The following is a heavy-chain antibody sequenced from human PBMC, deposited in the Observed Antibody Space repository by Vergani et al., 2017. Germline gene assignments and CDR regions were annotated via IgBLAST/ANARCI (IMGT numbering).Heavy chain of an antibody. J-gene: IGHJ6*02. CDR1: GFTFSSHA. CDR2: IKNTGDST. V-gene: IGHV3-23*01. Sequence: EVQLLQSEGAVVQPGGSLRLSCVASGFTFSSHAMSWVRQGHGQGLEWVSSIKNTGDSTHYADSVKGRFTISRDNSKNSLHLQMGNLRVEDTGIYYCSKDEQYTAPWERGYFHVLDVWGQGTTVSVSS. D-gene: IGHD1-26*01. CDR3: SKDEQYTAPWERGYFHVLDV.